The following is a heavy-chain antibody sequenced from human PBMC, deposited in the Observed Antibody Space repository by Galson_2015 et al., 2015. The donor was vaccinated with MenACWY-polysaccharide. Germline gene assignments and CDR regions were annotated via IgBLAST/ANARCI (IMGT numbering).Heavy chain of an antibody. D-gene: IGHD6-25*01. CDR2: ISYDGTNK. V-gene: IGHV3-30*04. Sequence: SLRLSCAASGFTFSSYAMHWVRQAPGKGLEWVAVISYDGTNKYYADSVKGRFTISRDNSKNTLYLQMNSLRAEDTAVYYCANPGLSTGRSSDVDHWGQGTLVTVSS. CDR3: ANPGLSTGRSSDVDH. J-gene: IGHJ4*02. CDR1: GFTFSSYA.